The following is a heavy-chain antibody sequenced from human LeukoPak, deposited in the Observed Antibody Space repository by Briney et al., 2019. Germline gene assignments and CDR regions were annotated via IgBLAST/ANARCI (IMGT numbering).Heavy chain of an antibody. CDR1: GGSISSGSYY. Sequence: RPSQTLSLTCTVSGGSISSGSYYWTWIRQPAGKRLEWIGHIYTSGSTNFNPSLKSRVTMSLDTSKNQFSLRLSSVTAADTAVYYCARGRSDYSNYYFDYWGRGTLVTVSS. D-gene: IGHD4-11*01. CDR2: IYTSGST. J-gene: IGHJ4*02. V-gene: IGHV4-61*09. CDR3: ARGRSDYSNYYFDY.